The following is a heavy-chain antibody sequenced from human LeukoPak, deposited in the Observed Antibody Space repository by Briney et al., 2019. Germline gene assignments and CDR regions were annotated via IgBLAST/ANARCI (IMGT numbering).Heavy chain of an antibody. D-gene: IGHD4-23*01. CDR2: IIPIFGTA. Sequence: GASVKVSCKASGYTFTSYYMHWVRQAPGQGLEWMGGIIPIFGTANYAQKFQGRVTITADESTSTAYMELSSLRSEDTAVYYCARDGHGGNSGDDYWGQGTLVTVSS. CDR1: GYTFTSYY. CDR3: ARDGHGGNSGDDY. V-gene: IGHV1-69*13. J-gene: IGHJ4*02.